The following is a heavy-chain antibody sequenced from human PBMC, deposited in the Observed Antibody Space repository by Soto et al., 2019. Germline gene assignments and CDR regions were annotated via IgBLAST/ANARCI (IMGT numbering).Heavy chain of an antibody. J-gene: IGHJ4*02. CDR1: GFTFSSTG. D-gene: IGHD6-19*01. CDR2: ISNDGGNK. V-gene: IGHV3-30*18. CDR3: AKEWGIAVAAH. Sequence: QVQLVESGGGVVQPGGALRLSCAASGFTFSSTGMHWVRQAPGKGLEWVAVISNDGGNKYYGDSVKGRFTISRDNSKNTLYLQMNSLRADDTAVYYCAKEWGIAVAAHWGQGTLVTVSS.